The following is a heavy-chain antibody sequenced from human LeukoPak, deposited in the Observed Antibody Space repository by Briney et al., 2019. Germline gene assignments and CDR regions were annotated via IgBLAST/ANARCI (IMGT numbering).Heavy chain of an antibody. Sequence: GGSLRLSCAASGFTFSSYGMHWVRQAPGKGLEWVAVIWYDGSNKYYADSVKGRFTISRDNSKNTLYPQMNSLRAEDTAVYYCARELIVVVPAAVNGYGMDVWGQGTTVTVSS. V-gene: IGHV3-33*01. CDR2: IWYDGSNK. CDR3: ARELIVVVPAAVNGYGMDV. J-gene: IGHJ6*02. CDR1: GFTFSSYG. D-gene: IGHD2-2*01.